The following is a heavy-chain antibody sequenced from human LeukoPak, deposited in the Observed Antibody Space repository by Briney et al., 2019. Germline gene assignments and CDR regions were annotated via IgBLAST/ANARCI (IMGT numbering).Heavy chain of an antibody. V-gene: IGHV3-21*01. CDR1: GFTFRDYT. D-gene: IGHD2-2*01. CDR3: AREVLDVVEPATNTVDY. Sequence: PGGSLRLSCAASGFTFRDYTMNWVRQAPGKGLQWVSAINKGGSFTKYADSVKGRFTVSRDNAKNLLFLQMNSLRVEDTALYFCAREVLDVVEPATNTVDYWGQGTRVTVSS. CDR2: INKGGSFT. J-gene: IGHJ4*02.